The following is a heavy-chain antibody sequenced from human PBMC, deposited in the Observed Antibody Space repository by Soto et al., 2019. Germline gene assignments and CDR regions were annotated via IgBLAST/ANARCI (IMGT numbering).Heavy chain of an antibody. D-gene: IGHD2-15*01. CDR2: IDPSDSYT. CDR3: ATYDGYCSGGSCFRFDP. CDR1: GYSFTSYW. J-gene: IGHJ5*02. V-gene: IGHV5-10-1*01. Sequence: GESLKISCNGSGYSFTSYWNSWVRQMPGKGLEWMGRIDPSDSYTNYSPSFQGHVTISADKSISTAYLQWSSLKASDTAMYYCATYDGYCSGGSCFRFDPWGQGTLVTVSS.